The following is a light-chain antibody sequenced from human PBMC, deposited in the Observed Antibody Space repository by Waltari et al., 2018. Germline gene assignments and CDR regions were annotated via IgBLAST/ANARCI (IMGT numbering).Light chain of an antibody. Sequence: QSVLTQPPPASGTPGQRVNISCSVRRSNIGSRPANCYQQFPGTTPKLLIHESNQRPSGVPDRFSGSKSGTSASLAISGLQSEDEADYYCVAWDVSLSGYVFGTGTKVTVL. J-gene: IGLJ1*01. V-gene: IGLV1-44*01. CDR2: ESN. CDR3: VAWDVSLSGYV. CDR1: RSNIGSRP.